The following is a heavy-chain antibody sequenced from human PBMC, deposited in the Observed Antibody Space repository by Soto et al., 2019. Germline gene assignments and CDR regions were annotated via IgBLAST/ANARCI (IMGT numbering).Heavy chain of an antibody. V-gene: IGHV3-30-3*01. CDR1: GFTFSSYA. CDR2: ILYDGSNK. D-gene: IGHD3-3*01. CDR3: ARDGETRTIYDFWSLYGMDV. Sequence: PGGSLRLSCAASGFTFSSYAMHWVRQAPGKGLEWVAVILYDGSNKYYADSVKGRFTISRDNSKNTLYLQMNSLRAEDTAVYYCARDGETRTIYDFWSLYGMDVWGQGTTVTVSS. J-gene: IGHJ6*02.